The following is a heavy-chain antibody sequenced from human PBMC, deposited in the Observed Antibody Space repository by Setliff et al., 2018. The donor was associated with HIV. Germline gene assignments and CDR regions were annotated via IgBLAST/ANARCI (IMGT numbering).Heavy chain of an antibody. J-gene: IGHJ6*02. V-gene: IGHV4-61*02. Sequence: NPSETLSLTCTVSGGSISSGAYLWAGIRQPAGKGLEWIGLIFRAGNATYSPSLKSRATMSIDASQNQFSLKLKHGTAADTAVYYCEREQYHLVVDYYYYYGIDVWGQGNTVTVSS. CDR1: GGSISSGAYL. CDR2: IFRAGNA. D-gene: IGHD2-2*01. CDR3: EREQYHLVVDYYYYYGIDV.